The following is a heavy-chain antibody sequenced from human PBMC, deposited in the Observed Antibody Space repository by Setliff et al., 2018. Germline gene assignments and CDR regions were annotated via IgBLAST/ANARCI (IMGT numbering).Heavy chain of an antibody. V-gene: IGHV1-46*01. CDR2: INPGGGST. Sequence: SVKVSCQASGYTFTNHYMHWVRQAPGQGLEWMGMINPGGGSTTYAQKFQGRVTMTRDTSTSTVYMELSSLRTEDTAVYYCARGYYDSYARYYVVGDYWGQGTPVTVSS. CDR1: GYTFTNHY. CDR3: ARGYYDSYARYYVVGDY. J-gene: IGHJ4*02. D-gene: IGHD3-22*01.